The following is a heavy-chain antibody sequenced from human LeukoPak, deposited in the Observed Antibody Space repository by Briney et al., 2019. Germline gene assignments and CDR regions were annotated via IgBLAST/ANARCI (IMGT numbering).Heavy chain of an antibody. Sequence: ASVKVSCKASGYTFTGYYMHWVRQAPGQGLEWMGWINPNSGGTNYAQKFQGRVTMSRDTSISTAYMELSRLRSDDTAVYYGARSTNYDILTGEFDYWGQGTLVTVSS. J-gene: IGHJ4*02. D-gene: IGHD3-9*01. V-gene: IGHV1-2*02. CDR2: INPNSGGT. CDR1: GYTFTGYY. CDR3: ARSTNYDILTGEFDY.